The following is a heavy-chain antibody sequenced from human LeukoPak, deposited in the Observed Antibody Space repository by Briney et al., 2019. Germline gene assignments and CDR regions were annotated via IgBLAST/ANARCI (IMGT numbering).Heavy chain of an antibody. CDR2: IYHGVNS. V-gene: IGHV4-38-2*02. D-gene: IGHD6-13*01. CDR1: GAAISSNYY. Sequence: PSETLSLTCTVSGAAISSNYYWGWIRPTPGKGLEWIGSIYHGVNSYYNPSLKSRVAISGDPSKNQFSLTLDSLTAADSATYYCARGVAARSTYNFFDYWGQGTQVIVSS. J-gene: IGHJ4*02. CDR3: ARGVAARSTYNFFDY.